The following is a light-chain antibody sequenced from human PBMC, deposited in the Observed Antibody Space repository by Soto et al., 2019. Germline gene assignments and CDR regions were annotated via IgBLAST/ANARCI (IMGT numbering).Light chain of an antibody. Sequence: DILMTQSPSTLSASVGDRVTITCRASQSISSWLAWYQQKPGKAPKLLIYKASSLESGVPSRFSGSGSGTEFTLTISSLQPDDFATYYCQQYNSYSRTFGQGTKV. J-gene: IGKJ1*01. CDR2: KAS. CDR1: QSISSW. CDR3: QQYNSYSRT. V-gene: IGKV1-5*03.